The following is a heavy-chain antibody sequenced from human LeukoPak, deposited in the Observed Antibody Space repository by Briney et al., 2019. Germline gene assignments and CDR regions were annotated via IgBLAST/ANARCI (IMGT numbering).Heavy chain of an antibody. CDR2: INHSGST. CDR1: GGSFSGYY. CDR3: XXGGDDEDQPNDVTEI. J-gene: IGHJ4*02. Sequence: SETLSLTCAVYGGSFSGYYWSWIRQPPGKGLEWIGEINHSGSTNYNPSLKSRVTISVDTSKNQFSLKLSSVTAADTAIYYCXXGGDDEDQPNDVTEIWGQGTLVSVSS. D-gene: IGHD1-1*01. V-gene: IGHV4-34*03.